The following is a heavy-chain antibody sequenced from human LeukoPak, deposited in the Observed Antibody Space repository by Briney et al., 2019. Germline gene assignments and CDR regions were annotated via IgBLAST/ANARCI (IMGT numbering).Heavy chain of an antibody. CDR2: IYHSGTT. CDR1: GTSISLTNW. J-gene: IGHJ4*02. V-gene: IGHV4-4*02. Sequence: SETLSLTCAVSGTSISLTNWWTWVRQPPGKGLEWIGEIYHSGTTNYNPSLKSRVTISLDKSRNQSSLNLNSGFAADTAVYYCARGYCSSTSCYTFDYWGQGTLVTVSS. CDR3: ARGYCSSTSCYTFDY. D-gene: IGHD2-2*01.